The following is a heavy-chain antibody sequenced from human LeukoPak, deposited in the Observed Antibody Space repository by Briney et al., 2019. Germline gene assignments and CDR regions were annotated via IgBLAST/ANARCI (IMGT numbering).Heavy chain of an antibody. CDR2: IKQDGSEK. J-gene: IGHJ4*02. CDR1: GFTFSSYW. D-gene: IGHD3-9*01. Sequence: PGGSLRLSCAASGFTFSSYWMSWVRQAPGKGLEWVANIKQDGSEKYYVDSVKGRFTISRDNAKNSLYLQMNSLRAEDTAVYYCARGGVLRYFDWSDYWGQGTLVTVS. CDR3: ARGGVLRYFDWSDY. V-gene: IGHV3-7*01.